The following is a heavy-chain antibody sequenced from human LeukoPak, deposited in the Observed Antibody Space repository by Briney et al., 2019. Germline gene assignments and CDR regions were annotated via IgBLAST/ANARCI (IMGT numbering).Heavy chain of an antibody. Sequence: ASVKVSCKASGYTFTSYDINWVRQATGQGFEWMGWMNPNSGNTGYAQKFQGRVTMTRNTSISTAYMELSSLRSEDTAVYYCARGRMLGGYSGYGYWGQGTLVTVSS. CDR2: MNPNSGNT. CDR1: GYTFTSYD. CDR3: ARGRMLGGYSGYGY. V-gene: IGHV1-8*01. D-gene: IGHD5-12*01. J-gene: IGHJ4*02.